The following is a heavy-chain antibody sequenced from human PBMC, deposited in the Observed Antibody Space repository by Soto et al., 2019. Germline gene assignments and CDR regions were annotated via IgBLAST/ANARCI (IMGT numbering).Heavy chain of an antibody. CDR1: GFTFSPFW. J-gene: IGHJ4*02. V-gene: IGHV3-74*01. CDR2: INSDGNST. Sequence: EVQLVESGGGLVQPGGSLRLSCAASGFTFSPFWMHWVRQVPGKGPVWVSRINSDGNSTSYADSVKGRFTISRDNAKNTLYLQRNSRSAEDTGVYYCASGINHFDYWGQGTLVTVPS. CDR3: ASGINHFDY.